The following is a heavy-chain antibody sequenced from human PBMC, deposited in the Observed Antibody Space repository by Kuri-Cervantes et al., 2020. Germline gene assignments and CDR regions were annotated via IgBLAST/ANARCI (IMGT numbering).Heavy chain of an antibody. J-gene: IGHJ2*01. CDR1: GGSVSSRNYY. D-gene: IGHD3-22*01. V-gene: IGHV4-61*01. Sequence: GSLRLSCTVSGGSVSSRNYYWSWIRQPPGKGLEWIGYIYYSGSTNYSPSLKSRVTISVDTSKNQFSLKLSSVTAADTAVYYCARVPYDSSGYYRNYWYFDLWGRGTLVTVSS. CDR2: IYYSGST. CDR3: ARVPYDSSGYYRNYWYFDL.